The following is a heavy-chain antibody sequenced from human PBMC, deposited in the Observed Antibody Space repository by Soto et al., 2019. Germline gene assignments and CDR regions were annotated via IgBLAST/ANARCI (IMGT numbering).Heavy chain of an antibody. CDR2: IKSKTDGGTT. Sequence: GGSLRLSCAASGFTFSNAWMSWVRQAPGKGLEWVGRIKSKTDGGTTDYAAPVKGRFAISRDDSKNTLYLQMNSLKTEGTAVYYWTTGGWGPTCYYYGMDVWGQGTTVTVSS. CDR1: GFTFSNAW. J-gene: IGHJ6*02. CDR3: TTGGWGPTCYYYGMDV. D-gene: IGHD3-16*01. V-gene: IGHV3-15*01.